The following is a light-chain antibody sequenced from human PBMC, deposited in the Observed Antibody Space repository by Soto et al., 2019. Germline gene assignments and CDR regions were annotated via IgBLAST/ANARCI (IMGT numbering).Light chain of an antibody. V-gene: IGLV2-23*02. CDR2: EVS. J-gene: IGLJ1*01. Sequence: QSVQTQPPPASGSPGQSVTISCTGTSSDVGSYNLVSWYQQHPGKAPKLMIYEVSKWHSGVSNRFSGSKSGNTASLTISGLQAEDEADYYCCSYAGSSTFYVFGTGTKVTVL. CDR3: CSYAGSSTFYV. CDR1: SSDVGSYNL.